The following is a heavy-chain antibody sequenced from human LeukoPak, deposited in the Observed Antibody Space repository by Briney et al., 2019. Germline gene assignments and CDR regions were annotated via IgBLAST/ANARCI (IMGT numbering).Heavy chain of an antibody. V-gene: IGHV3-74*01. J-gene: IGHJ4*02. Sequence: GGSLRLSCAASGFTFSSYWMQWVRQAPGKGLVWVSRIKSDGSGTTYADSVQGRFTISRDNAKNTLYLQMNSLRAEDTAVYYCARDSDWVGGTIDYWGQGTLVTVSS. CDR2: IKSDGSGT. CDR1: GFTFSSYW. D-gene: IGHD1-26*01. CDR3: ARDSDWVGGTIDY.